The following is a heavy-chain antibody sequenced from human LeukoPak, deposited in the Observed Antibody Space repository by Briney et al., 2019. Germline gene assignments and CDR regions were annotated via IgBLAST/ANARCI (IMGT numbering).Heavy chain of an antibody. J-gene: IGHJ5*02. Sequence: TSETLSLTCTVSGGSISSYYWSWIRQPPGKGLEWIGYIYYSGSTNYNPSLKSRVTISVDTSKNQFSLELSSVTAADTAVYYCARRSHYYDSSGPNWFDPWGQGTLVTVSS. CDR1: GGSISSYY. V-gene: IGHV4-59*08. CDR2: IYYSGST. D-gene: IGHD3-22*01. CDR3: ARRSHYYDSSGPNWFDP.